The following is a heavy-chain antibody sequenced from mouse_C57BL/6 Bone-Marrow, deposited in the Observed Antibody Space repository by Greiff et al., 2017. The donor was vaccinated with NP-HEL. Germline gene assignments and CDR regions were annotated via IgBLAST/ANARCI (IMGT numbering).Heavy chain of an antibody. CDR3: ARHGTWYFDV. Sequence: EVQLVESGGGLVQPGGSLKLSCAASGFTFSDYYMYWVRQTPEKRLEWVAYISNGGGSTYYPDTVKGRFTISRDNAKNTLYQQMSRLKSEDTAMYYCARHGTWYFDVWGTGTTVTVSS. CDR1: GFTFSDYY. CDR2: ISNGGGST. J-gene: IGHJ1*03. D-gene: IGHD1-1*01. V-gene: IGHV5-12*01.